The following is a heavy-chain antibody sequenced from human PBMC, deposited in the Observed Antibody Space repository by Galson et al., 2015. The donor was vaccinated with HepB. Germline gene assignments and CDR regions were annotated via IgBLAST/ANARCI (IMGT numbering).Heavy chain of an antibody. CDR1: GFTFSSYW. Sequence: SLRLSCAASGFTFSSYWMSWVRQAPGKGLEWVANIKQDGSEKYYVDSVKGRFTISRDNAKNSLYLQMNSLRAEDTAVYYCARERHVAARPGYYFDYWGQGTLVTVSS. CDR2: IKQDGSEK. V-gene: IGHV3-7*03. D-gene: IGHD6-6*01. CDR3: ARERHVAARPGYYFDY. J-gene: IGHJ4*02.